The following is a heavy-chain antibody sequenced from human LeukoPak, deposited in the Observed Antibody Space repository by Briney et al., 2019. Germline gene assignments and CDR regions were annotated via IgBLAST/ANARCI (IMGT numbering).Heavy chain of an antibody. V-gene: IGHV3-48*04. CDR2: ISSSSSTI. CDR1: GFAFSDYS. Sequence: GGSLRLSCAASGFAFSDYSMNWVRQAPGKGLEWVSFISSSSSTIYYADSVKGRFTISRDNAKNSLYLQMNSLRAEDTAVYYCARDRGGSYSAIDYWGQGTLVTVSS. J-gene: IGHJ4*02. D-gene: IGHD1-26*01. CDR3: ARDRGGSYSAIDY.